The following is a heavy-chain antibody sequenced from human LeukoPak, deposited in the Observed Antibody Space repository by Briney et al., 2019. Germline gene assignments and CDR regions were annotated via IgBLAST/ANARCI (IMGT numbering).Heavy chain of an antibody. D-gene: IGHD6-19*01. CDR3: AKGASSGWLLYWFDP. V-gene: IGHV3-48*03. Sequence: GGSLRLSCAASGFSFSSYEWNWVRQAPGKGLEWISYIDTSGSTTFYADSVKGRFTTSRDNAKNSLFLQMSSLRAEDTAVYYCAKGASSGWLLYWFDPWGQGTLVTVSS. CDR1: GFSFSSYE. J-gene: IGHJ5*02. CDR2: IDTSGSTT.